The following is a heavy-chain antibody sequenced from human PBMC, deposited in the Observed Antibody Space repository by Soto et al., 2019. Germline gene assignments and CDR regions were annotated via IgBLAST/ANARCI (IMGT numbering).Heavy chain of an antibody. CDR1: GGSFSGYY. V-gene: IGHV4-34*01. J-gene: IGHJ4*02. D-gene: IGHD3-22*01. Sequence: QVQLQQWGAGLLKPSETLSLTCAVYGGSFSGYYWSWIRQPPGKGLEWIGEINHSGSTNYNPSLKSRVTISVDTSKNQFSLKLSSATAADTAVYYCARGARGYYDSSGYYRFDYWGQGTLVTVSS. CDR3: ARGARGYYDSSGYYRFDY. CDR2: INHSGST.